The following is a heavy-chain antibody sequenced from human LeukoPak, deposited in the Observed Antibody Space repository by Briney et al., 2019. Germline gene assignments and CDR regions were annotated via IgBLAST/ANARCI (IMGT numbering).Heavy chain of an antibody. D-gene: IGHD5-18*01. CDR2: ISSSGSYI. V-gene: IGHV3-21*01. J-gene: IGHJ6*03. CDR3: AKDQKRGYSYGYLFYYYYMDV. CDR1: RFTFSSYS. Sequence: PGGSLRLSCAASRFTFSSYSMNWVRQAPGKGLEWVSSISSSGSYIYYADSVKGRFTISRDNAKNSLYLQMNGLRAEDTAVYYCAKDQKRGYSYGYLFYYYYMDVWGKGTTVTISS.